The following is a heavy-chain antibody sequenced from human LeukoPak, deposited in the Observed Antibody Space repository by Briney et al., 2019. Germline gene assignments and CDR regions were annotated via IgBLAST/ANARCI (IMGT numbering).Heavy chain of an antibody. Sequence: GGSLRLSCAASGFTFSSYAMHWVRQAPGKGLEWVAVISYDGSNKYYADSVKGRFTISRDNSKNTLYLQMNSLRAEDTAVYYCARGRSGYDAFDIWGQGTMVTVSS. V-gene: IGHV3-30*04. D-gene: IGHD5-12*01. CDR1: GFTFSSYA. CDR3: ARGRSGYDAFDI. J-gene: IGHJ3*02. CDR2: ISYDGSNK.